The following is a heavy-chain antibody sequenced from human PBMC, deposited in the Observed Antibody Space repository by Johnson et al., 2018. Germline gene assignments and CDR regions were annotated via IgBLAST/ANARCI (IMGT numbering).Heavy chain of an antibody. Sequence: QVQLQESGPGLVKPSETLSLTCTVSGGSISSYYWSWLRQPPGKGLEWIGDLYSSGSTNYNPSLKSRVTISVDTSKNQLSLKLNSFTAPDPAVYSCARDRIYYYDYYMDVWGKGTTVTVSS. D-gene: IGHD2/OR15-2a*01. V-gene: IGHV4-59*01. CDR3: ARDRIYYYDYYMDV. CDR1: GGSISSYY. CDR2: LYSSGST. J-gene: IGHJ6*03.